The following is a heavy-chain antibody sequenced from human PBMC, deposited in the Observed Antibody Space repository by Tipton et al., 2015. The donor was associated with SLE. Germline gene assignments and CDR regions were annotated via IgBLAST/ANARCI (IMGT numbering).Heavy chain of an antibody. CDR1: GFTFSTYA. CDR2: ISGSGTNT. D-gene: IGHD2-2*03. Sequence: GSLRLSCAASGFTFSTYAMSWVRQAPGKGLEWVSVISGSGTNTHYAESVKGRFTIARDNAKNTLYLQMNSLSAEDTALYYCAKELLDISRWSVDFYYGMDFWGQGTPLTVS. V-gene: IGHV3-23*01. CDR3: AKELLDISRWSVDFYYGMDF. J-gene: IGHJ6*02.